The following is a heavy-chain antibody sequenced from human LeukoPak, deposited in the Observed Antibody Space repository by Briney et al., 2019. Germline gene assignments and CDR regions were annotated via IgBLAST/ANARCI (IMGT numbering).Heavy chain of an antibody. J-gene: IGHJ4*02. CDR3: AKDPRRIDPAPY. CDR2: IYTGGST. CDR1: GFTVSSNY. Sequence: GGSLRLSCAASGFTVSSNYMSWVRQAPGKGLEWVSVIYTGGSTYYADSVKGRFTISRDNSKNTLYLQMNSLRAEDTAVYYCAKDPRRIDPAPYWGQGTLVTVSS. D-gene: IGHD2-15*01. V-gene: IGHV3-53*01.